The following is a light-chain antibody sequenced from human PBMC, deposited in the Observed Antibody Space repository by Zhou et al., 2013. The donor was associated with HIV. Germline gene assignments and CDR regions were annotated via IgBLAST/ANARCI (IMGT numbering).Light chain of an antibody. CDR1: QSVSTY. J-gene: IGKJ3*01. Sequence: EIVMTQSPAILSVSPGERATLSCRASQSVSTYLAWYQQKPGQAPRLLIYAASTRATGIPARFSGSGSGTEFTLTISSLQSEDFAVYYCQQYNNWPLFTFGPGTKVDIK. CDR2: AAS. CDR3: QQYNNWPLFT. V-gene: IGKV3-15*01.